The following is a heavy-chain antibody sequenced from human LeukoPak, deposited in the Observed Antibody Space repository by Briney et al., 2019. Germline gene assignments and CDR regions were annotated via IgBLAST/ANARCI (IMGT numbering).Heavy chain of an antibody. D-gene: IGHD6-13*01. CDR3: ARGLGVAAADS. V-gene: IGHV4-59*08. J-gene: IGHJ4*02. CDR2: IYYSGSA. CDR1: GGSISSYY. Sequence: SETLSLTCTVSGGSISSYYWSWIRQPPGKGLEWIGYIYYSGSANYNPSLKSRVTISVDTSKNQFSLKLSSVTAADTAVYYCARGLGVAAADSWGQGILVTVSS.